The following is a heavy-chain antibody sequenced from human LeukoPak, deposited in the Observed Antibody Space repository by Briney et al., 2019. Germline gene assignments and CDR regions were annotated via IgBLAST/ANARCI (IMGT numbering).Heavy chain of an antibody. CDR3: ARGGWELLLGYFDY. CDR1: GGSLSSYY. V-gene: IGHV4-4*07. Sequence: SETLSLTCTVSGGSLSSYYWSWVRQPAGKGLEWIGRIYTSGSTNYNPSLKSRVTMSVDTSKNQFSLKLSSVTAADTAVYYCARGGWELLLGYFDYWGQGTLVTVSS. D-gene: IGHD1-26*01. CDR2: IYTSGST. J-gene: IGHJ4*02.